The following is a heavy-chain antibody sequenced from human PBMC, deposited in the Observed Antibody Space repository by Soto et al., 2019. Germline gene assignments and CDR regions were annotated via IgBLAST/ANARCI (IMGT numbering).Heavy chain of an antibody. V-gene: IGHV3-23*01. CDR1: GFTFSSYA. Sequence: EVQLLESGGGLVQPGGSLRLSCAASGFTFSSYAMSWVRQAPGKGLEWVSAISGRGGSTYYADSVKGRFTISRDNSKNSQYLQMNSLRAEDTAVYYCAKGSSSWHEYFQHWGQGTLVTVSS. D-gene: IGHD6-13*01. CDR2: ISGRGGST. J-gene: IGHJ1*01. CDR3: AKGSSSWHEYFQH.